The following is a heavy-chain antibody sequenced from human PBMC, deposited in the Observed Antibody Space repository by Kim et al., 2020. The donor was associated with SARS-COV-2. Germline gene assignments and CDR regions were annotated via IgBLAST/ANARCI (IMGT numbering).Heavy chain of an antibody. J-gene: IGHJ4*02. CDR3: ARDLQNYYYDSSGYYY. CDR2: ISYDGSNK. Sequence: GGSLRLSCAASGFTFSSYAMHWVRQAPGKGLEWVAVISYDGSNKYYADSVKGRFTISRDNSKNTLYLQMNSLRAEDTAVYYCARDLQNYYYDSSGYYYWGQGTLVTVSS. V-gene: IGHV3-30-3*01. D-gene: IGHD3-22*01. CDR1: GFTFSSYA.